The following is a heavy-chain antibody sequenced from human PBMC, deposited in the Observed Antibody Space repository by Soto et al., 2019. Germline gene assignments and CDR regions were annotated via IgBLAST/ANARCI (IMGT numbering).Heavy chain of an antibody. CDR3: AGAYRDY. CDR1: GFTLSSYW. J-gene: IGHJ4*02. CDR2: INGDGSST. Sequence: EVQLVESGGGLVQPGGSLRLSCAASGFTLSSYWMHWVRQAPGKGLVWVSHINGDGSSTYYADSVKGRFTISRDNAKHTLYRQMTRLRAEDAAVYYCAGAYRDYWGQGTMVTVSS. D-gene: IGHD2-15*01. V-gene: IGHV3-74*01.